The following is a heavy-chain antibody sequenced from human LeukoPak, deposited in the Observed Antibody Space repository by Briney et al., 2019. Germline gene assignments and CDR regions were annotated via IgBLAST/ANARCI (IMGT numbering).Heavy chain of an antibody. J-gene: IGHJ4*02. CDR3: AKGLYYYDSSGSYYFDY. Sequence: GGSLRLSCAASGFTFSSYAMSWVRQAPGKGLGWVSAISGSGGSTYYADSVKGRFTISRDNSKNTLYLQMNSLRAEDTAVYYCAKGLYYYDSSGSYYFDYWGQGTLVSVSS. D-gene: IGHD3-22*01. CDR2: ISGSGGST. V-gene: IGHV3-23*01. CDR1: GFTFSSYA.